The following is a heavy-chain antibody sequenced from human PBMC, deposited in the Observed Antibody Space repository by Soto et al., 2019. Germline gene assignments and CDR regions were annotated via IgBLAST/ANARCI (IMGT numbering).Heavy chain of an antibody. CDR2: IYYTGST. Sequence: PSETLFLTCTVSGGSVNSDNFYWSWIRQPPGRGLEWIGYIYYTGSTNYNPSLKSRVTISIDTSRNQFSLKLSSVTAADTAVYYCAREFSNSPEAFDSWGQGSLVTVSS. CDR1: GGSVNSDNFY. D-gene: IGHD6-6*01. J-gene: IGHJ4*02. CDR3: AREFSNSPEAFDS. V-gene: IGHV4-61*01.